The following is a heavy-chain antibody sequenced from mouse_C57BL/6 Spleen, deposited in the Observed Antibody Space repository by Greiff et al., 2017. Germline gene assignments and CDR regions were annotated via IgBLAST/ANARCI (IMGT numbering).Heavy chain of an antibody. Sequence: QVQLQQPGAELVRPGTSVKLSCKASGYTFTSYWMHWVKQRPGQGLEWIGVIDPSDSYTNYNQKFKGKATLTVDTSSSTAYLQLSSLTSEDSAVYYCARYSIPYAMDYWGQGTSVTVSS. CDR1: GYTFTSYW. CDR3: ARYSIPYAMDY. D-gene: IGHD2-5*01. CDR2: IDPSDSYT. J-gene: IGHJ4*01. V-gene: IGHV1-59*01.